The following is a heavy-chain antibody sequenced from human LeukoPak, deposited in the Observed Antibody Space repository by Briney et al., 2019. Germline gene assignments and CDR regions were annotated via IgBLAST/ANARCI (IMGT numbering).Heavy chain of an antibody. CDR3: ASSGWSSRHDY. CDR2: ISTSSSYI. Sequence: GGSLRLSCAASGFTFSSYSMNWVRQAPGKGLEWVSSISTSSSYIYYAGSVKGRFTISRDNAKNSLYLQMNSLRAEDTAVYYCASSGWSSRHDYWGQGTLVTVSS. V-gene: IGHV3-21*01. CDR1: GFTFSSYS. D-gene: IGHD6-19*01. J-gene: IGHJ4*02.